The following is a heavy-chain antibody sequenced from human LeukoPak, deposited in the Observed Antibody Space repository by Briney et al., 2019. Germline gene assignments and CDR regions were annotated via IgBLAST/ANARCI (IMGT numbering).Heavy chain of an antibody. J-gene: IGHJ4*02. V-gene: IGHV3-7*01. CDR2: IKPDGSEK. D-gene: IGHD6-19*01. Sequence: GGSLRLSCAASGFSLSAYWMSWVRQGPGKLEWVGNIKPDGSEKNYVDSVKGRFTISRDNAKNSLYLQMNSLRAEDTAVYYCVRGGWSVDYWGPGTLVTVSS. CDR1: GFSLSAYW. CDR3: VRGGWSVDY.